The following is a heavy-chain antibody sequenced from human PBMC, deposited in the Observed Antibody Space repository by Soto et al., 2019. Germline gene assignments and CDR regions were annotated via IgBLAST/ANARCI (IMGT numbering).Heavy chain of an antibody. CDR3: ARDGTLYDSSAYYYLY. Sequence: ASVKVSCKASGGTFSNYGVNWVRQAPGQGLEWMGGIIPIFGTANYAQKFQGRVTITADDSTRTAYMELSSLRSEDTAVYYCARDGTLYDSSAYYYLYWGQGTLVTVSS. V-gene: IGHV1-69*13. J-gene: IGHJ4*02. D-gene: IGHD3-22*01. CDR2: IIPIFGTA. CDR1: GGTFSNYG.